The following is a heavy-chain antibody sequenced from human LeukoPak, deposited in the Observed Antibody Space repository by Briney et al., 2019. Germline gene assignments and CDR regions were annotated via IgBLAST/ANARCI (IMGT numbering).Heavy chain of an antibody. CDR2: IRYDGSNK. D-gene: IGHD1-26*01. J-gene: IGHJ4*02. CDR3: AKDPIVGATREYYFDY. V-gene: IGHV3-30*02. CDR1: GFTLSSYG. Sequence: PGGSLRLSCAASGFTLSSYGMHWVRQAPGKGLEWVAFIRYDGSNKYYADSVKGRFTISRDNSKNTLYLQMNSLRAEDTAVYYCAKDPIVGATREYYFDYWGQGTLVTVSS.